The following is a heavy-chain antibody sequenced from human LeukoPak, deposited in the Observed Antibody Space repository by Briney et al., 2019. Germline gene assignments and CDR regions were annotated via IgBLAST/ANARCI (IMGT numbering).Heavy chain of an antibody. CDR3: ASNVGPPAFDY. J-gene: IGHJ4*02. CDR1: GESFSGYY. V-gene: IGHV4-34*01. Sequence: SETLSLTCAVYGESFSGYYWSWIRQPPGKGLEWMGEINHSGSTNYNPSLKSRVTISVDTSKNQFSLKLSSVTAADTAVYYCASNVGPPAFDYWGQGTLVTVSS. CDR2: INHSGST.